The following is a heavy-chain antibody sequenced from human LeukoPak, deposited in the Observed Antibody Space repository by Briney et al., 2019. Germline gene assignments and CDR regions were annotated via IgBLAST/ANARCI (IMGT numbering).Heavy chain of an antibody. CDR2: ISSSSYI. Sequence: GGSLRLSCAASGFTFSSYSMSWVRQAPGKGLEWVSSISSSSYIYYADSVKGRFTISRDNAKNSLYLQMSSLRAEDTAVYYCARANDNYYYYYMDVWGKGTTVTISS. CDR3: ARANDNYYYYYMDV. J-gene: IGHJ6*03. CDR1: GFTFSSYS. D-gene: IGHD3-9*01. V-gene: IGHV3-21*01.